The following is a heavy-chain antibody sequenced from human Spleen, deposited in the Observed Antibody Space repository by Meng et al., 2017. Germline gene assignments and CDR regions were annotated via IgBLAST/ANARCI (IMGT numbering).Heavy chain of an antibody. V-gene: IGHV1-2*06. CDR3: ARIHISRYYGSGSYYGNYYYYGMDV. CDR1: GYTFTGYY. J-gene: IGHJ6*02. CDR2: INPNSGGT. Sequence: ASVKVSCKASGYTFTGYYMHWVRQAPGQGLEWMGRINPNSGGTNYAQKFQGRVTMTRDTSISTAYMELSRLRSDDTAVYYCARIHISRYYGSGSYYGNYYYYGMDVWGQGTTVTVSS. D-gene: IGHD3-10*01.